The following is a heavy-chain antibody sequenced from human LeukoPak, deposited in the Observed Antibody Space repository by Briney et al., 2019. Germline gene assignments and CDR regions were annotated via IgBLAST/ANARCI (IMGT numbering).Heavy chain of an antibody. J-gene: IGHJ4*02. CDR3: TSEDQGGFDY. Sequence: GGSLRLSCVASGFHLSNARMSWGRQAPIKGLELVGRIKRKIDGETTDYAARAKGRFTISRDDSKNTLYLQMNSLKTEDTAVYYCTSEDQGGFDYWGRGTLVTVSS. CDR2: IKRKIDGETT. CDR1: GFHLSNAR. V-gene: IGHV3-15*01. D-gene: IGHD1-26*01.